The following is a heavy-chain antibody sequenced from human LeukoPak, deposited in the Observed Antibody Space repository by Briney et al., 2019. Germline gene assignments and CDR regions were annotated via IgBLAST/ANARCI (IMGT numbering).Heavy chain of an antibody. J-gene: IGHJ3*02. Sequence: ASVKVSCKASGYTFTDYYVHWVRQAPGQGLEWMGRINSNYGGTKYAQKFQGRVTMTRDTSISTAYMELSRLISDDTAVYYCARYENSRKAFDIWGQGTMVTVSA. CDR3: ARYENSRKAFDI. V-gene: IGHV1-2*06. CDR2: INSNYGGT. D-gene: IGHD1-14*01. CDR1: GYTFTDYY.